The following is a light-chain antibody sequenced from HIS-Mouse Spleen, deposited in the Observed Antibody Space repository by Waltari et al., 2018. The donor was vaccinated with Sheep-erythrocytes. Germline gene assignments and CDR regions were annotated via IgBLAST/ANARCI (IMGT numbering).Light chain of an antibody. J-gene: IGLJ2*01. Sequence: SSELTQDPAVSVALGQTVRITCQGERPRRYYASWYQQKPGPAPVLVIYGKNNRPSGIPDRFSGSSSGNTASLTITGAQAEDEADYYCNSRDSSGKVFGGGTKLTVL. CDR2: GKN. CDR3: NSRDSSGKV. V-gene: IGLV3-19*01. CDR1: RPRRYY.